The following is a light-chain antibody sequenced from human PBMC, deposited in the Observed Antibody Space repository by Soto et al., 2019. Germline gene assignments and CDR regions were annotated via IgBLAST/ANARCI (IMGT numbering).Light chain of an antibody. Sequence: EIVLTQSPGTLSLSPGARATLSCRASQSVSSSYLAWYQQKPGQAPRPLIYGASSRAIGIPDRFSGCGSGTDFTLTISRLEPEDFAVYYCQQYGSSPWTFGQGTKVEIK. CDR2: GAS. CDR1: QSVSSSY. V-gene: IGKV3-20*01. J-gene: IGKJ1*01. CDR3: QQYGSSPWT.